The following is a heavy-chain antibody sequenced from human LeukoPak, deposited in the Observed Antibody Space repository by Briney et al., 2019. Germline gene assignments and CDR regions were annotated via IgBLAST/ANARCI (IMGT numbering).Heavy chain of an antibody. V-gene: IGHV4-4*02. J-gene: IGHJ3*02. CDR3: ARDQARELWDAFDI. CDR2: IYHSGST. Sequence: SETLSLTCAVSGGSISSSNWWSWVRQPPGKGLEWIGEIYHSGSTNYNPSLKRRVTISLDKSKNQFSLKLSSVTAADTAVYYCARDQARELWDAFDIWGQGTMVTVSS. D-gene: IGHD1-26*01. CDR1: GGSISSSNW.